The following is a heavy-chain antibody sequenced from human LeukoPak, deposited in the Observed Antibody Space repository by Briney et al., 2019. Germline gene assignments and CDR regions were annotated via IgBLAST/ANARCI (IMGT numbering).Heavy chain of an antibody. D-gene: IGHD5-12*01. CDR2: IKQNADAE. Sequence: GGSLRLSCAASGFTFGRYWMTWVRQAPGKGLEWVAIIKQNADAEYYVDSVKGRFTISKSNSQNSLYLQMNSLRPEDTGVYYCATTGFDSPFYFHYWGQGTLVTVSS. J-gene: IGHJ4*02. V-gene: IGHV3-7*03. CDR1: GFTFGRYW. CDR3: ATTGFDSPFYFHY.